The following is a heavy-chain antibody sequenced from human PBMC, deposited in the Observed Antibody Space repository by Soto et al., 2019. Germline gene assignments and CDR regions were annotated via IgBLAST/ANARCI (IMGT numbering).Heavy chain of an antibody. Sequence: ASVKVSCEVCGYTLTELSMHWVRQAPGKGLEWMGGFDPEDGETIYAQKFQGRVTMTEDTSTDTAYMELSSLRSEDTAVYYCASYYYGSGSSDAYFDYWGQGTLVTVSS. V-gene: IGHV1-24*01. D-gene: IGHD3-10*01. CDR3: ASYYYGSGSSDAYFDY. J-gene: IGHJ4*02. CDR1: GYTLTELS. CDR2: FDPEDGET.